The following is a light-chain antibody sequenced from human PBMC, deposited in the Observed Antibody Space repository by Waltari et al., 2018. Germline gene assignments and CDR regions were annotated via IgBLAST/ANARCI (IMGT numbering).Light chain of an antibody. CDR3: CSYAGSSTFPYV. CDR2: EVT. Sequence: QSALTQPASVAGSAGQSITISCTGTSSDVGSYNLVYWYQHHPGKAPKLKIYEVTKRPSGVSNRFSGSKSGNTASLTISGLQAEDEADYYCCSYAGSSTFPYVFGTGTKVTVL. CDR1: SSDVGSYNL. J-gene: IGLJ1*01. V-gene: IGLV2-23*02.